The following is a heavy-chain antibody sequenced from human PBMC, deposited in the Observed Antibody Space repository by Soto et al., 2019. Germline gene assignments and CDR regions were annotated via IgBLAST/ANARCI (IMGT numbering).Heavy chain of an antibody. D-gene: IGHD2-15*01. V-gene: IGHV1-18*04. CDR1: GYTFTRYG. CDR2: ISAYNGNT. Sequence: ASVKVSCKASGYTFTRYGISWVRQAPGQGLEWMGWISAYNGNTNYAQKLQGRVTMTTDTSTSTAYMELRSLRSDDTAVYYCARDQGGVCSGGSCYSGYNWFDPWGQGTLVTVSS. J-gene: IGHJ5*02. CDR3: ARDQGGVCSGGSCYSGYNWFDP.